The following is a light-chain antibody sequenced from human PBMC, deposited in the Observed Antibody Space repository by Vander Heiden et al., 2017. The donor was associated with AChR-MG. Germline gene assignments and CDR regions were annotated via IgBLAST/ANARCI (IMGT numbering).Light chain of an antibody. CDR2: AAS. V-gene: IGKV1-12*01. Sequence: DIQMTQSPSAVSASIGDRVTITCRASQAIYTYIAWYQQKPGKAPKLLISAASRLQSGVPSRFSGDGLWTDFTLTISSLQPEDFAIYYCQQANTFPLTFGGRTRVDIK. CDR1: QAIYTY. J-gene: IGKJ4*01. CDR3: QQANTFPLT.